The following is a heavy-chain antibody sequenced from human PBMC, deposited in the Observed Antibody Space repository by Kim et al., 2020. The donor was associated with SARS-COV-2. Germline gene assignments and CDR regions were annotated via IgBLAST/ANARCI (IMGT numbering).Heavy chain of an antibody. V-gene: IGHV3-21*01. Sequence: GGSLRLSCAASGITFSSYSMNWVRQAPGKGLEWVSSISSSSSYIYYADSVKGRFTISRDNAKNSLYLQMNSLRAEDTAVYYCARDLGSDNWGGYYYYGMDVWGQGTTVTVSS. CDR3: ARDLGSDNWGGYYYYGMDV. CDR1: GITFSSYS. D-gene: IGHD7-27*01. J-gene: IGHJ6*02. CDR2: ISSSSSYI.